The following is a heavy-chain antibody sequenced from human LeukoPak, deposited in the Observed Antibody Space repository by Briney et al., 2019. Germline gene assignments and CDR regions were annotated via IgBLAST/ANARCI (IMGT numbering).Heavy chain of an antibody. D-gene: IGHD3-16*01. Sequence: SETLSLTCTVSGGSISIYYWSWIRQPPGKGLEWIGYIYYSGSTNYNPSLKSRVTISVDTSKNQFSLKLSSVTAADTAVYYCAGGATYDAFDIWGQGTMVTVSS. V-gene: IGHV4-59*01. CDR2: IYYSGST. CDR3: AGGATYDAFDI. CDR1: GGSISIYY. J-gene: IGHJ3*02.